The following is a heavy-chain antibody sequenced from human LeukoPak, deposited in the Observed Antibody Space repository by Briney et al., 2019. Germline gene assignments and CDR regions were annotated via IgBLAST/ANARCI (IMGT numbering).Heavy chain of an antibody. CDR1: GLTFSSYW. D-gene: IGHD2-21*01. J-gene: IGHJ4*02. CDR2: IASDGSST. CDR3: ARGRPHGDDY. Sequence: GGSLSLSSAASGLTFSSYWMNWVRQAPGKGLVWVSRIASDGSSTTYADSVKGRFSISRDNAKNTLYLQMNSLRVEDTAVYYCARGRPHGDDYWGQGTLVTVSS. V-gene: IGHV3-74*01.